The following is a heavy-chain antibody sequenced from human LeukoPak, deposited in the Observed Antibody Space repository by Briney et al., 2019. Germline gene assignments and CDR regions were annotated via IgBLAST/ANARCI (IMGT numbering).Heavy chain of an antibody. CDR1: GGSFSGYY. CDR3: ARELRSGSHNWFDP. CDR2: INHSGST. Sequence: SETLSLTCAVYGGSFSGYYWSWLRQPPGKGLEWIGEINHSGSTNYNPSLKSRVTISVDTSKNQFSLKLSSVTAADTAVYYCARELRSGSHNWFDPWGQGTLVTVSS. D-gene: IGHD1-26*01. V-gene: IGHV4-34*01. J-gene: IGHJ5*02.